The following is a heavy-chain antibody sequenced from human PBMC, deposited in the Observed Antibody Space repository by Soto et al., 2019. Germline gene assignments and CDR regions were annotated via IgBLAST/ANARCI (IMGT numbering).Heavy chain of an antibody. D-gene: IGHD2-2*01. CDR1: GYSFTSYW. CDR3: ASDVGGRVVPAAIAHYYYGMDV. CDR2: IDPSDSYT. Sequence: PGESLKISCKGSGYSFTSYWISWVRQMPGKGLEWMGRIDPSDSYTNYSPSFQGHVTISADKSISTAYLQGSSLKASDTAMYYCASDVGGRVVPAAIAHYYYGMDVWGQGTTVTVSS. V-gene: IGHV5-10-1*01. J-gene: IGHJ6*02.